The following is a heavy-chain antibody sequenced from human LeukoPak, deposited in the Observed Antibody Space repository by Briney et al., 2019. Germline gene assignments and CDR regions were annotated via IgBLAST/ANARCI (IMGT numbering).Heavy chain of an antibody. CDR2: IYTSGST. CDR3: ARGYIQLWLGGDYFDY. Sequence: PSETLSLTCTVSGGSISSYYWSWIRQPAGKGLEWIGRIYTSGSTNYNPSLKSRVTMSVDTSKNQFSLKLSSVTAADAAVYYCARGYIQLWLGGDYFDYWGQGTLVTVSS. D-gene: IGHD5-18*01. J-gene: IGHJ4*02. V-gene: IGHV4-4*07. CDR1: GGSISSYY.